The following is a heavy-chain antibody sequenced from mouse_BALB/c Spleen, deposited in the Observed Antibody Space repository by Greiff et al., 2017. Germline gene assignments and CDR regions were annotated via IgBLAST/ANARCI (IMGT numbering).Heavy chain of an antibody. CDR2: INPNNGGT. D-gene: IGHD1-1*01. Sequence: VQLKQSGPELVKPGASVKIPCKASGYTFTDYNMDWVKQSHGKSLEWIGDINPNNGGTIYNQKFKGKATLTVDKSSSTAYMELRSLTSEDTAVYYCAREITTVDAMDYWGQGTSVTVSS. V-gene: IGHV1-18*01. CDR1: GYTFTDYN. CDR3: AREITTVDAMDY. J-gene: IGHJ4*01.